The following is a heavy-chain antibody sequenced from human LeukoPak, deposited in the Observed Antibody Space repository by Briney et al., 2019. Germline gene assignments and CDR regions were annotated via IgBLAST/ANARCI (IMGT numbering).Heavy chain of an antibody. V-gene: IGHV3-21*01. CDR2: ISSESTYI. Sequence: GGSLRLSCVVSEFTFSAYWMSWVRQSPGKGLEWVSSISSESTYIFYADSVKGRFTISRDNAKNSLYLQMNSLRAEDTAVYYCASFETVAAKPFDYWGQGTLVTVSS. CDR3: ASFETVAAKPFDY. J-gene: IGHJ4*02. CDR1: EFTFSAYW. D-gene: IGHD6-19*01.